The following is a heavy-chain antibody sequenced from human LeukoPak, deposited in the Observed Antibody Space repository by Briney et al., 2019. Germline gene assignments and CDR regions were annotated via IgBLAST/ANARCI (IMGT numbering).Heavy chain of an antibody. CDR2: IYHSGST. CDR1: GGSISSGGYS. D-gene: IGHD5-24*01. Sequence: PSETLSLTCAVSGGSISSGGYSWSWIRQPPGKGLEWIGYIYHSGSTYYNPSLKSRVTISVDRSKNQFSLKLSSVTAADTAVYYCARVGRVIEAVDAFDIWGQGTMVTVSS. J-gene: IGHJ3*02. V-gene: IGHV4-30-2*01. CDR3: ARVGRVIEAVDAFDI.